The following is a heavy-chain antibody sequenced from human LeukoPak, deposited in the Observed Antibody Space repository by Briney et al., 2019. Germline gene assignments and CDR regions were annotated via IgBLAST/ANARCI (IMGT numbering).Heavy chain of an antibody. V-gene: IGHV4-39*07. CDR3: ARASNYHGSGTGWFDP. Sequence: PSETLSLTCTVSVGSISSSIYYGAWIRRPPGRGREGFGWIYYSGRPSNNRSLKSQVPISVDTSKNQFSLKLSSVTAADTAVYYCARASNYHGSGTGWFDPWGQGTLVTVSS. D-gene: IGHD3-10*01. CDR2: IYYSGRP. J-gene: IGHJ5*02. CDR1: VGSISSSIYY.